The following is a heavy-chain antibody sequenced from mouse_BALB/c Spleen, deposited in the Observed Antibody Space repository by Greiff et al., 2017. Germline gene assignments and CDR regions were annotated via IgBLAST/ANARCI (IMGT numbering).Heavy chain of an antibody. D-gene: IGHD1-1*01. V-gene: IGHV7-1*02. Sequence: EVKLMESGGGLVQPGGSLRLSCATSGFTFSDFYMEWVRQPPGKRLEWIAASRNKANDYTTEYSASVKGRFIVSRDTSQSILYLQMNALRAEDTAIYYCARDGRYYYGSSYWYFDVWGAGTTVTVSS. CDR1: GFTFSDFY. CDR2: SRNKANDYTT. CDR3: ARDGRYYYGSSYWYFDV. J-gene: IGHJ1*01.